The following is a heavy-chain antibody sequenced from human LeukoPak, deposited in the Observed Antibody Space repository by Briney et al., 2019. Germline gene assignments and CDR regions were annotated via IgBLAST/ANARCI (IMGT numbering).Heavy chain of an antibody. CDR1: GYIFTDYY. Sequence: ASVKVSCKASGYIFTDYYMHWVRQAPGQELGWMGRINPNSGGTNYAQKFQGRVTMTRDTSISTAYMELSSLRSEDTATYYCATPAYCGGDCYWDYWYFDLWGRGTLVTVSS. V-gene: IGHV1/OR15-1*04. D-gene: IGHD2-21*01. CDR3: ATPAYCGGDCYWDYWYFDL. CDR2: INPNSGGT. J-gene: IGHJ2*01.